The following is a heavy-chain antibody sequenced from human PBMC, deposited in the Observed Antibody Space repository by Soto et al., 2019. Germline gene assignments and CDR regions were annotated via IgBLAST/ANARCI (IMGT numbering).Heavy chain of an antibody. J-gene: IGHJ4*02. V-gene: IGHV4-39*01. Sequence: QLQLQESGPGLVKPSETLSLTCTVSGGSISSSSYYWGWIRQPPGKGLVWIGSIYYSGSTYYNLSLKSRVTISVDTSKNQFSLKLSSVTAADTAVYYCANPPTFTYWGQGTLVTVSS. CDR1: GGSISSSSYY. D-gene: IGHD1-1*01. CDR2: IYYSGST. CDR3: ANPPTFTY.